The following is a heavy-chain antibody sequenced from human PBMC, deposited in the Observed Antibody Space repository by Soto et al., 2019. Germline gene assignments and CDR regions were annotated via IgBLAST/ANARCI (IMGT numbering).Heavy chain of an antibody. CDR1: GYTFTSYD. J-gene: IGHJ6*03. Sequence: ASVKVSCKASGYTFTSYDINWVRQATGQGLEWMGWINPNSGNTGYAQKFQGRVTMTRNTSISTAYMELSSLRSEDTAVYYCARYPYCSSTSCLLRGRKQNYYMDVWGKGTTVTVSS. CDR3: ARYPYCSSTSCLLRGRKQNYYMDV. CDR2: INPNSGNT. V-gene: IGHV1-8*01. D-gene: IGHD2-2*01.